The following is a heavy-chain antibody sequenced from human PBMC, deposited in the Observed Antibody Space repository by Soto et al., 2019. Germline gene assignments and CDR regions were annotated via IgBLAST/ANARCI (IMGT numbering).Heavy chain of an antibody. D-gene: IGHD1-1*01. J-gene: IGHJ5*02. V-gene: IGHV1-2*02. CDR3: ASHDPGARFDP. Sequence: QVQLVQAGAEVKKPGASVKVSCKAPRYIFTAYFMHWVRQAPGQGLEWMGWINPNNGATHYGLSFQGRVTMTRDTSISTAYMELRSLRSDDTAVYYCASHDPGARFDPWGQGTLVIVSS. CDR2: INPNNGAT. CDR1: RYIFTAYF.